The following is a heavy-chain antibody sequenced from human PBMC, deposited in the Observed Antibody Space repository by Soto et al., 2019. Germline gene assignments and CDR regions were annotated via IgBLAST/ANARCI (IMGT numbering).Heavy chain of an antibody. CDR3: ARRYGSAIYY. Sequence: SESLSLTCTVSVGTISNWYWSWIRQPPGKGLERIGYIYSSGSTNCNPSVKSRVTISVDTSKNQFSLKLSSVTAADTAVYYCARRYGSAIYYWGQGTLVTVSS. V-gene: IGHV4-59*08. D-gene: IGHD1-26*01. CDR2: IYSSGST. CDR1: VGTISNWY. J-gene: IGHJ4*02.